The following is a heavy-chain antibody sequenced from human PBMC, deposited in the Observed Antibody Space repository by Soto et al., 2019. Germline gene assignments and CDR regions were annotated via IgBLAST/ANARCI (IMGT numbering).Heavy chain of an antibody. CDR3: AKILVSKGANYYYGMDV. V-gene: IGHV3-30*18. CDR2: ISYDGSNK. Sequence: GGSVRLSCAASGFTFSSYGMHWVRQAPGKGLEWVAVISYDGSNKYYADSVKGRFTISRDNSKNTLYLQMNSLRAEDTAVYYCAKILVSKGANYYYGMDVWGQGTTVTVSS. CDR1: GFTFSSYG. D-gene: IGHD1-26*01. J-gene: IGHJ6*02.